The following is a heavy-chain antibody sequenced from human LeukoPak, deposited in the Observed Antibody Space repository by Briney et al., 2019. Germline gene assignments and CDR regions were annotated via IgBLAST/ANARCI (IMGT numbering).Heavy chain of an antibody. J-gene: IGHJ4*02. CDR3: AKGADGSAYYFFDY. Sequence: GGSLRLSCAASGFSFYNYALNWVRQAPGKGLEWVSVLGGSGGGTYYADSVKGRFTIFRDSSKNTLYLQMNNLRAEDTAVYYCAKGADGSAYYFFDYWGQGALVTVSS. D-gene: IGHD3-22*01. CDR2: LGGSGGGT. V-gene: IGHV3-23*01. CDR1: GFSFYNYA.